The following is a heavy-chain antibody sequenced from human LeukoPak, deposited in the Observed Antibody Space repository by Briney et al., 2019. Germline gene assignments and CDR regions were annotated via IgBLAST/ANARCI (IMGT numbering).Heavy chain of an antibody. D-gene: IGHD6-19*01. V-gene: IGHV5-51*01. CDR3: ARGFEYSSDDALDL. CDR1: RYSFPNYW. Sequence: GESLKISRKGSRYSFPNYWITWVRQMPGKGLEWMGIIYPGDSDTRYSPSFQGQVTISADKSINTAYLQWSSLKASDTAMYYCARGFEYSSDDALDLWGQGTMVTVSS. CDR2: IYPGDSDT. J-gene: IGHJ3*01.